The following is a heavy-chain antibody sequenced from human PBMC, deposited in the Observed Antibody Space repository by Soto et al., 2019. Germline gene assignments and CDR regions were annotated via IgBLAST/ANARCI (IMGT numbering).Heavy chain of an antibody. CDR1: GGSVSSGTYY. V-gene: IGHV4-61*01. CDR3: ATAGVYGDSVFAY. CDR2: IYYTGST. Sequence: QVQLQESGPGLVKPSETLSLTCTVSGGSVSSGTYYWTWIRQPPGKGLEWIGFIYYTGSTKYNPSLKSRVTMSLDTSKNQFSLKLSSVTAADTAIYYCATAGVYGDSVFAYWGQGNMVTVSS. J-gene: IGHJ4*02. D-gene: IGHD4-17*01.